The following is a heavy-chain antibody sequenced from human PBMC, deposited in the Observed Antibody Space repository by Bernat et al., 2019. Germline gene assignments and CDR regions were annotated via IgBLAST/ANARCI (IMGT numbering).Heavy chain of an antibody. Sequence: QVQLVESGGGVVQPGRSLRLSCAASGFTFSSYGMHWVRQAPGKGLGWVAVISYDGSNKYYAASVKGRFTISRDNSKNTLYLQMNSLRAEDTAVYYWAKDTGVVAATPYYYGMDVWGRGTTVTVSS. CDR3: AKDTGVVAATPYYYGMDV. J-gene: IGHJ6*02. D-gene: IGHD2-15*01. CDR2: ISYDGSNK. CDR1: GFTFSSYG. V-gene: IGHV3-30*18.